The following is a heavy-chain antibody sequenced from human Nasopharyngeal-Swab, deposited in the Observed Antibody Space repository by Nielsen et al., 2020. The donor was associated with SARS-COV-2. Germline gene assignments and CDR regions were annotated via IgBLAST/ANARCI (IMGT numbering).Heavy chain of an antibody. V-gene: IGHV3-11*03. Sequence: GGSLRPSCAASGFTSSDYYMSWIRQAPGKGLEWVSYISSSSSYTNYADSVKGRFTISRDNAKNSLYLQMNSLRAEDTAVYYCARGGYSYGYHGMDVWGQGTTVTVSS. J-gene: IGHJ6*02. CDR2: ISSSSSYT. CDR3: ARGGYSYGYHGMDV. CDR1: GFTSSDYY. D-gene: IGHD5-18*01.